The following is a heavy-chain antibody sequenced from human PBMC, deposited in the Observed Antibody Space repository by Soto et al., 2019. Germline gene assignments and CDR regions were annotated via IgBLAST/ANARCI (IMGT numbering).Heavy chain of an antibody. Sequence: ASVKVSCKASGYTFTSYGISWVRQAPGQGLEWMGWISIYNGNTNYAQKLQGRVTMTTDTSTSTAYMELRSLRSDDTAVYYCARDVRSHDYGHYYYGMDVWAQGTTVTVSS. D-gene: IGHD4-17*01. CDR3: ARDVRSHDYGHYYYGMDV. CDR1: GYTFTSYG. V-gene: IGHV1-18*01. CDR2: ISIYNGNT. J-gene: IGHJ6*02.